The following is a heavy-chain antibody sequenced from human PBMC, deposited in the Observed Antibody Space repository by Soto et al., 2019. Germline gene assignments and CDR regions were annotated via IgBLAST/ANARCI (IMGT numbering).Heavy chain of an antibody. CDR1: GFTFSSHG. Sequence: EAQLLKSGGDWAQPGGSLRLSCAASGFTFSSHGMSWVRPAPGKGLEWIAGLSRGGGTTSYADSVKGRFTISRDNSKNTLDLIMNSLKVEDTALYYCAKDGQYRTDGFDVWGQGTMVTVSS. CDR3: AKDGQYRTDGFDV. D-gene: IGHD6-6*01. J-gene: IGHJ3*01. V-gene: IGHV3-23*01. CDR2: LSRGGGTT.